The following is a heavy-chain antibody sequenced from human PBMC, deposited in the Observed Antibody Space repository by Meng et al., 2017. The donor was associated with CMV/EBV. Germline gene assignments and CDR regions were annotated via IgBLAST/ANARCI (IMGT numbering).Heavy chain of an antibody. V-gene: IGHV3-7*01. Sequence: GESLKISCAASGFTFSSYWMSWVRQAPGKGLEWVANIKQDGSEKYCVDSVKGRFTISRDNAKNSLYLQMNSLRAEDTAVYYCARDGGYCSSTSCYNSSSWHLDYWGQGTLVTVSS. CDR1: GFTFSSYW. J-gene: IGHJ4*02. D-gene: IGHD2-2*02. CDR3: ARDGGYCSSTSCYNSSSWHLDY. CDR2: IKQDGSEK.